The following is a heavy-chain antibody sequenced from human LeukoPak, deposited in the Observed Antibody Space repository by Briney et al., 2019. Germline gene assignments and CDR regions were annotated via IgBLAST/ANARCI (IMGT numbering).Heavy chain of an antibody. CDR3: AKGAMVRGVMPFDY. D-gene: IGHD3-10*01. J-gene: IGHJ4*02. CDR2: ISWDGGST. CDR1: GFTFDDYA. Sequence: GGSLRLSCAASGFTFDDYAMHWVRQAPGKGLEWVSLISWDGGSTYYADSVKGRFTISRDNSKNSLYLQMNSLRAEDTALYYCAKGAMVRGVMPFDYWGQGTLVTVSS. V-gene: IGHV3-43D*03.